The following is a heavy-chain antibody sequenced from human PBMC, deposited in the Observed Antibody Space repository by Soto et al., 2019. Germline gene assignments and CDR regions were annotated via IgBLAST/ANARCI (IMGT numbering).Heavy chain of an antibody. CDR1: GYTFTSYG. D-gene: IGHD1-26*01. CDR3: ARVVGALGHWFDP. CDR2: ISAYNYNT. Sequence: QVQLVQSGAEVKKPGASVKVSCKASGYTFTSYGLSWVRQAPGQGLEWMGRISAYNYNTNYAQKLQGRVTMTTDPSTSTASMELRSLRSADTAVYYCARVVGALGHWFDPWGQGTLVTVSS. J-gene: IGHJ5*02. V-gene: IGHV1-18*01.